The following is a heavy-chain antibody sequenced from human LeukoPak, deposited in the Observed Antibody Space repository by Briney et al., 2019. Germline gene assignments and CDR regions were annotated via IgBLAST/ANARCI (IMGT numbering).Heavy chain of an antibody. CDR3: ARGGRYDVLTGYYGFDY. D-gene: IGHD3-9*01. CDR2: IYYSGST. V-gene: IGHV4-59*01. Sequence: SEILSLTCTVSGGSINIYYWSWIRQPPGKGLEWIGYIYYSGSTKYNPSLKSRVTISVDTPKNQFSLNLSSVTAADTALYYCARGGRYDVLTGYYGFDYWGQGTLVTVSS. J-gene: IGHJ4*02. CDR1: GGSINIYY.